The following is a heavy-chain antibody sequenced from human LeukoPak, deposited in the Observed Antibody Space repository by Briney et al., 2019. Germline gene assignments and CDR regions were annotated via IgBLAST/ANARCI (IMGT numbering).Heavy chain of an antibody. Sequence: PGGSLRLSCAASGFTFSSYWMSWVRQAPGKGLEWVSTIIGSGGSTYYADSVKGRFTISRDNSKNTLYLQMNSLRADDTAVYYRANRRGPTPVQGYFDYWGQGTLVTVSS. J-gene: IGHJ4*02. CDR1: GFTFSSYW. CDR2: IIGSGGST. CDR3: ANRRGPTPVQGYFDY. D-gene: IGHD1-26*01. V-gene: IGHV3-23*01.